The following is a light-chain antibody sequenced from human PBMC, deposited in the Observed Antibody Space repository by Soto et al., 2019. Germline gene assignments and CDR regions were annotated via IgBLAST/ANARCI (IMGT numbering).Light chain of an antibody. J-gene: IGKJ5*01. CDR2: GAS. Sequence: ENVLTQSPGSLSLSPGEGAALSCRASQTVRDSYLAWYQQKSGQAPRPLIFGASSRATGIPDRFSGSGSGTDFTLTISRLEAEDFAVYYCQQYGSSPITFGQGTRLEIK. V-gene: IGKV3-20*01. CDR3: QQYGSSPIT. CDR1: QTVRDSY.